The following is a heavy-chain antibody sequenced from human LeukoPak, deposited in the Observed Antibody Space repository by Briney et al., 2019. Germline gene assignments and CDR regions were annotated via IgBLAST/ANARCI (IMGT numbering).Heavy chain of an antibody. CDR2: INHSGNT. Sequence: PSETLSLTCAVYGGSFSSYYWSWIRQPPGKGLEWIGEINHSGNTNYNPSLKSRVTISVDTSKNQFSLKLSSVTAADTAVYYCASRCSTTKCLINSSTTFDYWGRGTLVTVSS. J-gene: IGHJ4*02. CDR3: ASRCSTTKCLINSSTTFDY. CDR1: GGSFSSYY. D-gene: IGHD2-2*01. V-gene: IGHV4-34*01.